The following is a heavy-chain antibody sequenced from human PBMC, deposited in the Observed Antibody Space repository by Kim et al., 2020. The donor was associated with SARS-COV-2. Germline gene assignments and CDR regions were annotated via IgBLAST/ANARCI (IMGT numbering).Heavy chain of an antibody. CDR1: GFTFSSYG. CDR2: ISYDGSNK. V-gene: IGHV3-30*18. J-gene: IGHJ4*02. D-gene: IGHD5-12*01. Sequence: GGSLRLSCAASGFTFSSYGMHWVRQAPGKGLEWVAVISYDGSNKYYADSVKGRFTISRDNSKNTLYLQMNSLRAEDTAVYYCAKENLYSGYDWAPFDYWGQGTLVTVSS. CDR3: AKENLYSGYDWAPFDY.